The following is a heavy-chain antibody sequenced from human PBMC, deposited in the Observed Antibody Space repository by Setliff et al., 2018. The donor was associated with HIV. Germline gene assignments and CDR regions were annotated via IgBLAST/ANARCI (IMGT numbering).Heavy chain of an antibody. CDR1: GFSFSRHY. V-gene: IGHV1-46*01. J-gene: IGHJ3*02. CDR2: INPSDGIP. CDR3: TRAFPPMIPAAFDI. Sequence: ASVKVSCKASGFSFSRHYMHWVRQAPGEGLEWAAMINPSDGIPSYAQKFQDRVVVTRDTSRSIVYMELSSLLSEDTAVYFCTRAFPPMIPAAFDIWGLGTLVTVSS. D-gene: IGHD3-16*01.